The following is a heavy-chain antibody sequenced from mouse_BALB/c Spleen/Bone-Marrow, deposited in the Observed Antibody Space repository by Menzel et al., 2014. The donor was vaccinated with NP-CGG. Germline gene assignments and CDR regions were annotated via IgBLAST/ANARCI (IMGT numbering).Heavy chain of an antibody. CDR1: GFDFSRYW. CDR2: INPDSSTI. Sequence: EVQLQQSGGGLVQPGGSLKLSCAASGFDFSRYWMNWVRQAPGKGLEWIGEINPDSSTINYTPSLKDKFIISRDNAKNTLYLQMSKVRSEDTALYYCVREGHWAWFVYWGQGTLVTVSA. J-gene: IGHJ3*01. V-gene: IGHV4-1*02. D-gene: IGHD4-1*01. CDR3: VREGHWAWFVY.